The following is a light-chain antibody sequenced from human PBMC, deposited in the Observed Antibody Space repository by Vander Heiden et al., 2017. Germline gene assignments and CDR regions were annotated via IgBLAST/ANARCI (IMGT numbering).Light chain of an antibody. Sequence: DVVMTQSPLSLPVTLGQPASISCRSSQSLVYSDGNTYLNWFQQRPGQSPRRLIYKCSVFLSGCPCVFSCSWSGTDFTLKISRVEAEDAGVHYCMQRTPRTSGHGTTVEIK. CDR3: MQRTPRT. CDR1: QSLVYSDGNTY. V-gene: IGKV2D-30*01. J-gene: IGKJ1*01. CDR2: KCS.